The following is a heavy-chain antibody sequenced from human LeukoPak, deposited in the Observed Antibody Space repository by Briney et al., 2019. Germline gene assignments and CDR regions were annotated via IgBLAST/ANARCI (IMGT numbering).Heavy chain of an antibody. V-gene: IGHV1-2*02. J-gene: IGHJ4*02. D-gene: IGHD5-24*01. CDR2: INPNSGGT. CDR3: ARGETATFRGPYFDY. CDR1: GYTFTGYY. Sequence: ASVKVTCKASGYTFTGYYMHWVRQAPGQGLEWMGWINPNSGGTNYAQKFQGRVTMTRDTSISTAYMELSRLRSDDTAVYYCARGETATFRGPYFDYWGQGTLVTVSS.